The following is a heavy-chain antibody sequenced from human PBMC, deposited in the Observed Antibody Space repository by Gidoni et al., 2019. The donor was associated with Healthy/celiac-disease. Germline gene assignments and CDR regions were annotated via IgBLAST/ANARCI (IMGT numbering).Heavy chain of an antibody. Sequence: QVQLQESGPGLVKPSGTLSLTCAVSGGSISSSNWWSWVRQPPGKGLEWIGEIYHSGSTNYNPSLKSRVTISVDKSKNQFSLKLSSVTAADTAVYYCARFKEQETYYYGSGSHNWFDPWGQGTLVTVSS. CDR1: GGSISSSNW. V-gene: IGHV4-4*02. CDR3: ARFKEQETYYYGSGSHNWFDP. CDR2: IYHSGST. D-gene: IGHD3-10*01. J-gene: IGHJ5*02.